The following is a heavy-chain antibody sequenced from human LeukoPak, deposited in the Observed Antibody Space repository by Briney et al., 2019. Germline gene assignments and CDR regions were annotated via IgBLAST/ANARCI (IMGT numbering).Heavy chain of an antibody. J-gene: IGHJ4*02. D-gene: IGHD1-26*01. CDR1: GSSVSSSG. V-gene: IGHV3-23*01. CDR2: ISGSGGST. Sequence: GRSLSLAWAADGSSVSSSGISWVSQHRGEWLEWVSAISGSGGSTYYADCVEGRFTLSRDNSKHTLYLRMNSLTAEGRSVYECAREKWGLLVLERRLAYWGQGSLVTVSS. CDR3: AREKWGLLVLERRLAY.